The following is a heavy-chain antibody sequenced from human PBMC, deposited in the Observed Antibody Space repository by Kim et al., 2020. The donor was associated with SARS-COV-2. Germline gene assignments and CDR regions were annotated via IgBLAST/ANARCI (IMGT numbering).Heavy chain of an antibody. Sequence: SETLSLTCTVSGGSISSSSYYWGWIRQPPGKGLEWIGSIYYSGSTYYNPSLKSRVTISVDTSKNQFSLKLSSVTAADTSVYYCARLDIAAALWFDPWGQGTLVTVSS. CDR2: IYYSGST. CDR1: GGSISSSSYY. V-gene: IGHV4-39*01. D-gene: IGHD6-6*01. CDR3: ARLDIAAALWFDP. J-gene: IGHJ5*02.